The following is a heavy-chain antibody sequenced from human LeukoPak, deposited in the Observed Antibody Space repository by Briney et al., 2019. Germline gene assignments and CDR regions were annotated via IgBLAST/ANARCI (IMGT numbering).Heavy chain of an antibody. J-gene: IGHJ6*02. CDR3: ARDAVAGTNYYYGMDV. CDR1: GGSISSYY. D-gene: IGHD6-19*01. V-gene: IGHV4-59*01. CDR2: IYYSGST. Sequence: PSETLSLTCIVSGGSISSYYWSWIRQPPGKGLEWIGYIYYSGSTNYNPSLKSRVTISVDTSKNQFSLKLSSVTAADTAVYYCARDAVAGTNYYYGMDVWGQGTTVTVSS.